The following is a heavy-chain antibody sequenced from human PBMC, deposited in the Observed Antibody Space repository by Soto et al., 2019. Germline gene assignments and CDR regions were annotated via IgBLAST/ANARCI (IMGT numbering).Heavy chain of an antibody. CDR3: AKWGGSGSYYWFDP. V-gene: IGHV3-23*01. Sequence: GGSLRLSCAASGFTFSSYAMSWVRQAPGKGLEWVSAISGSGGSTYYADSVKGRFTISRDNSKNTLYLQMNSLRAEDTAVDYCAKWGGSGSYYWFDPWGQGTLVTVSS. CDR1: GFTFSSYA. J-gene: IGHJ5*02. CDR2: ISGSGGST. D-gene: IGHD3-10*01.